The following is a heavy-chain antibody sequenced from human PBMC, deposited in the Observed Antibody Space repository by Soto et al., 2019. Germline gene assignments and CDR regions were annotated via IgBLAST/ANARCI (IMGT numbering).Heavy chain of an antibody. CDR1: GFVFSNYD. V-gene: IGHV3-23*01. CDR2: ISGSGGRT. Sequence: HPGGSLRLSCAASGFVFSNYDMSWVRQAPGKGLEWVSSISGSGGRTYYADSVKGRFTIFRDNSNNTLYVQMNSLRAEDTAVYYCAKDPQDSSGHDYWGQGTLVTVSS. CDR3: AKDPQDSSGHDY. J-gene: IGHJ4*02. D-gene: IGHD6-19*01.